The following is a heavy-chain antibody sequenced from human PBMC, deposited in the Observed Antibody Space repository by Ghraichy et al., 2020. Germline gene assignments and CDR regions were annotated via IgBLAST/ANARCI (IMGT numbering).Heavy chain of an antibody. CDR2: IWFDGSNE. V-gene: IGHV3-33*08. J-gene: IGHJ4*02. Sequence: GGSLRLSCAASGFTFSSYDIHWVRQQAPGKGLEWVAIIWFDGSNENYIDSVKGRFTISRDNSKNTLYLQMNSLRAEDTAVYYCARDSPTAPGILDYWGQGTLVTVSS. CDR1: GFTFSSYD. CDR3: ARDSPTAPGILDY. D-gene: IGHD6-13*01.